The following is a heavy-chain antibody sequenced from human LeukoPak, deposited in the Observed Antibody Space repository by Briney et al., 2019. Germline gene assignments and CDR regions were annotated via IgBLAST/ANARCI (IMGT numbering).Heavy chain of an antibody. CDR3: TTLLDDYDSSGYWSLGIFDY. J-gene: IGHJ4*02. Sequence: PGGSLRLSCAASGFPSNYAWMNCVRQAPGKGLEWVGRTKSETEGGTTDYAEPVKGRFTISRDDSKTTLHLRMNSLKTEDTAVYYCTTLLDDYDSSGYWSLGIFDYWGQGTLVTVSS. V-gene: IGHV3-15*01. CDR2: TKSETEGGTT. CDR1: GFPSNYAW. D-gene: IGHD3-22*01.